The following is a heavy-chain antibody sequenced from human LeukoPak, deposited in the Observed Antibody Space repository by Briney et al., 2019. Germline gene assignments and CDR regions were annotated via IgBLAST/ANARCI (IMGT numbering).Heavy chain of an antibody. V-gene: IGHV3-23*01. D-gene: IGHD6-25*01. J-gene: IGHJ2*01. CDR2: ITGSGTGT. CDR3: AKVASAAVDPQWYFEL. CDR1: GLTSNYA. Sequence: GGALRLSYAASGLTSNYAMIWVRLPPGKGLEWVSAITGSGTGTTYAASVKGRFAFSRDNSKNTLYLQMNSLRADDTAMYSCAKVASAAVDPQWYFELWGRGTLVTVSS.